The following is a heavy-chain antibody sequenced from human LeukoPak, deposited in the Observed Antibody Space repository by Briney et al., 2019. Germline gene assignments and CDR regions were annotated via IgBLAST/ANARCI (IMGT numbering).Heavy chain of an antibody. CDR1: GFTFDDHG. J-gene: IGHJ4*02. CDR3: ARDRGAWYSDS. V-gene: IGHV3-20*04. CDR2: IKWDGGRT. D-gene: IGHD4/OR15-4a*01. Sequence: GGSLRLSCAASGFTFDDHGMSWVRQAPGKGLEWVSGIKWDGGRTGYADSVKGRFTISRDNAKNSLYLQMNSLRADDTAVYFCARDRGAWYSDSWGQGTLVTVSS.